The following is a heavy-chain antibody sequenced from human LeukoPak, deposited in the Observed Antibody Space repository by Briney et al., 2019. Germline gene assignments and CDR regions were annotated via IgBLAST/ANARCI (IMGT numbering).Heavy chain of an antibody. CDR2: IYSGGST. D-gene: IGHD3/OR15-3a*01. Sequence: GGSLRLSCAASGFTVSGNYMSWVRQAPGKGLEWVSVIYSGGSTYYADSVKGRFTISRDNSKNTLYLQMNSLRAEDTAVYYCAKEATVDYNWFDPWGQGTLVTVSS. V-gene: IGHV3-53*05. J-gene: IGHJ5*02. CDR3: AKEATVDYNWFDP. CDR1: GFTVSGNY.